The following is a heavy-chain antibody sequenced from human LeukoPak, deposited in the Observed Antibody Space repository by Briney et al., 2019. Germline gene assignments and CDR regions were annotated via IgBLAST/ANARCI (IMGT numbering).Heavy chain of an antibody. D-gene: IGHD6-19*01. V-gene: IGHV4-4*07. J-gene: IGHJ4*02. CDR1: GGSISTYY. Sequence: SETLSLTCTVSGGSISTYYWSWIRQPAGEGLEWIGRMSTSGNTNYNPSLKSRVTMSLDTSKNQFSLKLNSVTAADTAVYSCARVSRGWNYVDYWGQGTLVTVSS. CDR3: ARVSRGWNYVDY. CDR2: MSTSGNT.